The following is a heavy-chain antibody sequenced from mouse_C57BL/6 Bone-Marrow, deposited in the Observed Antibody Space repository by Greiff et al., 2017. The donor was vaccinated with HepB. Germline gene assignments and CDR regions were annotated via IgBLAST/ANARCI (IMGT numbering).Heavy chain of an antibody. J-gene: IGHJ3*01. D-gene: IGHD2-2*01. CDR1: GYTFTSYW. V-gene: IGHV1-69*01. CDR2: IDPSDSYT. CDR3: ARHYGYDRGFAY. Sequence: QVQLQQPGAELVMPGASVKLSCKASGYTFTSYWRHWVKQRPGQGLEWIGEIDPSDSYTNYNQKFKGKSTLTVDKSSSTAYMQLSSLTSEDSAVYYCARHYGYDRGFAYWGQGTLVTVSA.